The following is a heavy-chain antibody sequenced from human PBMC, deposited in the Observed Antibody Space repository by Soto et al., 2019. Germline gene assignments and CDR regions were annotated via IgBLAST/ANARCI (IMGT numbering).Heavy chain of an antibody. CDR3: ARAPRPSIAARLSSPYYDYIWGSYRRNGYYFDY. D-gene: IGHD3-16*02. CDR2: INHSGST. CDR1: GGSFSGYY. J-gene: IGHJ4*02. V-gene: IGHV4-34*01. Sequence: QVQLQQWGAGLLKPSETLSLTCAVYGGSFSGYYWSWIRQPPGKGLEWIGEINHSGSTNYNPSLKSRVTISVDTSQNQFSLKLSSGTAADTAVYYCARAPRPSIAARLSSPYYDYIWGSYRRNGYYFDYWGQGTLVTVSS.